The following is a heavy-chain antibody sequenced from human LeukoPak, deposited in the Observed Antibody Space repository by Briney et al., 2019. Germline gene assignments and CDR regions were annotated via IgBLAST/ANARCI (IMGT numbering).Heavy chain of an antibody. V-gene: IGHV3-30-3*01. D-gene: IGHD2-15*01. CDR2: ISYDGSNK. CDR3: ARDLSERYSIDH. Sequence: GGSLRLSCAASGFTFSSYAMHWVRQAPGKGLEWVAVISYDGSNKYYADSVKGRFTISRDNSKNTLYLQMNSLRAEDTAVYYCARDLSERYSIDHWGQGTLVTVPS. J-gene: IGHJ4*02. CDR1: GFTFSSYA.